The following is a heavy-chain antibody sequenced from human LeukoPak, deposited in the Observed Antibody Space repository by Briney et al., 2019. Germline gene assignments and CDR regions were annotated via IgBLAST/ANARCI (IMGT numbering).Heavy chain of an antibody. V-gene: IGHV1-2*02. CDR2: INPNSGGT. CDR1: GYTFTGYY. J-gene: IGHJ3*02. CDR3: XXXXXXXXXXGYVTYAFDI. D-gene: IGHD3-16*01. Sequence: ASVKVSCKASGYTFTGYYMHWVRQAPGQGLEWMGWINPNSGGTNYAQKFQGGVTMTRDTSISTAYMELSRLRSDDTAVYYCXXXXXXXXXXGYVTYAFDIWGQGTMVTVSS.